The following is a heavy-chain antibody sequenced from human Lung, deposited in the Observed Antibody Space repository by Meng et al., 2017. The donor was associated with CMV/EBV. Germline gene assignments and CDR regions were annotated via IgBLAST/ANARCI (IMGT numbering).Heavy chain of an antibody. D-gene: IGHD3-22*01. CDR3: ARDLGYFYGSSAYGYDY. CDR2: ITPILDVP. V-gene: IGHV1-69*04. Sequence: SVKVSCXTSGGTFSTYTISWVRQAPGQGLEWMGRITPILDVPNYTQKFQGRLTITADKLTSTAYMELSSLRSEDTAMYYCARDLGYFYGSSAYGYDYWGHGTLVTVSS. J-gene: IGHJ4*01. CDR1: GGTFSTYT.